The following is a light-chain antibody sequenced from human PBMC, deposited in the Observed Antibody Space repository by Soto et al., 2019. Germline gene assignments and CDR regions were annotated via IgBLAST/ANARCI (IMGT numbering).Light chain of an antibody. Sequence: DLRLTQSPSSLSASPGDRVTITCRASQSVTNWLAWYQQKPGKAPKLLIFDASSLQSGVPSRFSGGGSGTEFTLSISSLQPDDFATYYCQLYDGHSVFTFGGGTKVDIK. V-gene: IGKV1-5*01. CDR3: QLYDGHSVFT. CDR2: DAS. J-gene: IGKJ4*01. CDR1: QSVTNW.